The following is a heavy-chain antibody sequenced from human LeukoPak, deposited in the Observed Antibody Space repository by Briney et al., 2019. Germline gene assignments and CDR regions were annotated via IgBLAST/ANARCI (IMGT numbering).Heavy chain of an antibody. CDR1: GGSFSGYY. Sequence: PSETLSLTCAVYGGSFSGYYWSWIRQPPGKGLEWIGEINHSGSTNYNPSLKSRVTISVDTSKNQFSLKLSSVTAADTAVYYCARGGCSSGWGLDYWGQGTLVTVSS. V-gene: IGHV4-34*01. D-gene: IGHD6-19*01. CDR3: ARGGCSSGWGLDY. J-gene: IGHJ4*02. CDR2: INHSGST.